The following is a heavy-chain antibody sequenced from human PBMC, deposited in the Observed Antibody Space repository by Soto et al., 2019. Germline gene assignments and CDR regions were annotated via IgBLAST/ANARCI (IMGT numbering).Heavy chain of an antibody. J-gene: IGHJ1*01. CDR1: GYTFTSYH. CDR3: VRDLLGGNCLDS. D-gene: IGHD2-15*01. V-gene: IGHV1-46*03. Sequence: QVQLVQSGAEVKKPGASVKVSCKASGYTFTSYHVHWVRQAPGQGLEWMGIINPSDGSPTYAQKFQGRVTMTSDTSTSTVYLELSSLRSEDTAVYYCVRDLLGGNCLDSWGQGTLVTVSS. CDR2: INPSDGSP.